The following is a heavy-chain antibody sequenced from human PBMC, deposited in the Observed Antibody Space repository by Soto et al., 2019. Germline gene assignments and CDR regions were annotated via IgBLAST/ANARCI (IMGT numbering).Heavy chain of an antibody. CDR3: ARDTFTSMVTPNFNS. J-gene: IGHJ4*02. V-gene: IGHV3-21*01. Sequence: GGSLRLSCAASGFTFSSYSLSWVRQAPGKGLEWVSSVSSGSSYIYYADSVKGRVTISRDNAQNSLYLQMNSLRAEDTAVYYCARDTFTSMVTPNFNSWGQGTLVTVSS. CDR2: VSSGSSYI. CDR1: GFTFSSYS. D-gene: IGHD5-18*01.